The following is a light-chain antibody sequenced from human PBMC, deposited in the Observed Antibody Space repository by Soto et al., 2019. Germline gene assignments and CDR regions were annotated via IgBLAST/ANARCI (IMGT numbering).Light chain of an antibody. Sequence: ALQLTQSPSSLSASVGDRVTITCRASQGISSALAWFQQKPGKPPKYLIYDASSLESGVPSRFSGSXSXTDFXLTXXXXXXXXXXXXSCQQFNSYPQTFGQGTRLEIK. CDR1: QGISSA. J-gene: IGKJ5*01. V-gene: IGKV1-13*02. CDR3: QQFNSYPQT. CDR2: DAS.